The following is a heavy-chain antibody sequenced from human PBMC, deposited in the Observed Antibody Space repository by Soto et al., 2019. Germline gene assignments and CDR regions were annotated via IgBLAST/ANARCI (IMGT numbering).Heavy chain of an antibody. CDR3: ARADFWSGYSYNGMAV. J-gene: IGHJ6*02. CDR2: IYYTGST. V-gene: IGHV4-59*01. Sequence: QVQLQESGPGLVKPSETLSLTCTVSGGSISNYYWSWIRQPPGRGLEWIGCIYYTGSTNYNPSLKSRVTISVDTSKKQFSLRLSSVTAADTALYYCARADFWSGYSYNGMAVWGQGTTVTVSS. D-gene: IGHD3-3*01. CDR1: GGSISNYY.